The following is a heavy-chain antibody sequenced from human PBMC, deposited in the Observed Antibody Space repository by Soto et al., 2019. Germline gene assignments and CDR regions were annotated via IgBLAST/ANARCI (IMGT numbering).Heavy chain of an antibody. D-gene: IGHD3-10*01. CDR3: ARLAYRDFST. CDR1: GGSIKIGGYY. Sequence: PSETLSLTCTVSGGSIKIGGYYWGWIRQPPGKGLEWLATVYYSGTTYYNPSLRSRLTISVDTSSNQFSLNMTSVTAADTAHYYCARLAYRDFSTWGPGTLVTVSS. CDR2: VYYSGTT. J-gene: IGHJ5*02. V-gene: IGHV4-39*01.